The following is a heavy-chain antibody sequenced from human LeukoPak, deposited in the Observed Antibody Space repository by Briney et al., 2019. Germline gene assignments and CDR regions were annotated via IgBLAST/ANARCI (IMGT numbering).Heavy chain of an antibody. J-gene: IGHJ4*02. CDR1: GFTFSNAW. D-gene: IGHD3-22*01. CDR3: TTLVPTYYYDSSGYYTVDY. V-gene: IGHV3-15*07. CDR2: IKSKTDGGTT. Sequence: LGGSLRLSCAASGFTFSNAWMNWVRQAPGKGLEWVGRIKSKTDGGTTDYAAPVKGRFTISRDDSKNTLYLQMNSLKTEDTAVYYCTTLVPTYYYDSSGYYTVDYWGQGTLVTVSP.